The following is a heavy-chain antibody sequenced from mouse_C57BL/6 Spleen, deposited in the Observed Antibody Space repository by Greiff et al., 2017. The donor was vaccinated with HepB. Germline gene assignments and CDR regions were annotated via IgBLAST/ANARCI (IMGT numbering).Heavy chain of an antibody. D-gene: IGHD3-2*02. J-gene: IGHJ2*01. CDR2: IYPGSGST. CDR1: GYTFTSYW. V-gene: IGHV1-55*01. CDR3: ARSCYAMDY. Sequence: QVQLQQPGAELVKPGASVKMSCKASGYTFTSYWITWVKQRPGQGLEWIGDIYPGSGSTNYNEKFKSKATLTVDASASTAYMQLSSLTSEDSAVYYCARSCYAMDYWGQGTTLTVSS.